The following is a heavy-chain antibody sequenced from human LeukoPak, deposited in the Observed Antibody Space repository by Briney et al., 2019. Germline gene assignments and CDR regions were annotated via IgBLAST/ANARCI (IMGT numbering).Heavy chain of an antibody. CDR2: ISSSSSTI. J-gene: IGHJ4*02. CDR1: GFTFSSYS. D-gene: IGHD3-22*01. V-gene: IGHV3-48*01. CDR3: AREIYDSSGYYDY. Sequence: PGGSLRLSCAASGFTFSSYSMNWVRQAPGKGLEWVSYISSSSSTIYYADSVKGRFTISRDNAKNSLYLQMNSQRAEDTAVYYCAREIYDSSGYYDYWGQGTLVTVSS.